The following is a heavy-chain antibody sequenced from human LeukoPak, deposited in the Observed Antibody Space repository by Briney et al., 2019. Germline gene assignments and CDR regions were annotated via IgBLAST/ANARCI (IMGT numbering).Heavy chain of an antibody. CDR1: GFTFSTYA. J-gene: IGHJ4*02. CDR3: AKGTLGSCSGATCDDFDN. CDR2: ITGSGRDT. V-gene: IGHV3-23*01. D-gene: IGHD2-8*02. Sequence: WGSLRLSCAASGFTFSTYAINWVRQAPGKRLECVSSITGSGRDTYYAGSVRGRITISRDNSRNTLYLQMNSLRAEDTALYYCAKGTLGSCSGATCDDFDNWGQGTLVTVSS.